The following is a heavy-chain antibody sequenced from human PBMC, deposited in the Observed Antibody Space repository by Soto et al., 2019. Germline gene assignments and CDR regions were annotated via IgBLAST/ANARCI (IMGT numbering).Heavy chain of an antibody. CDR3: ARWNYHHYHHCRGNCRTSYYFDS. Sequence: SETLSLTCAVYGGSFSSYYCCWIRQPPGKGLAWIGEINHSGSSNYSPSLKGRLTISVDTSKNQLSLKLTSVTAADSAVYYCARWNYHHYHHCRGNCRTSYYFDSWGQGTLVTVSS. CDR2: INHSGSS. CDR1: GGSFSSYY. D-gene: IGHD2-21*01. J-gene: IGHJ4*02. V-gene: IGHV4-34*01.